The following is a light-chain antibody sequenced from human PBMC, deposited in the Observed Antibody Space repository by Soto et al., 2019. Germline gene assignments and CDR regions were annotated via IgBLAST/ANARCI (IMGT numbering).Light chain of an antibody. V-gene: IGKV3-15*01. CDR3: QQYNKWPPWT. CDR1: QSVSSN. CDR2: GAS. Sequence: EIVMTQSPATLSVSPGERATLSCRASQSVSSNLAWYQQKPGQAPRLLIYGASTRATGIPARFSGSGSGTEFTLTLSSLQSEDFALYYCQQYNKWPPWTFGQGTKVEIK. J-gene: IGKJ1*01.